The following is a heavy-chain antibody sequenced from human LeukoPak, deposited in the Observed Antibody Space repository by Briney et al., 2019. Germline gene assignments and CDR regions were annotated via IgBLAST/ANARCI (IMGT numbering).Heavy chain of an antibody. J-gene: IGHJ4*02. D-gene: IGHD5-12*01. CDR2: IYYSGST. CDR1: GGSISSCDCY. Sequence: SETLSLTCTVSGGSISSCDCYWGWIRQPPGKGLEWIGSIYYSGSTNYNPSLKSRVTISIDTSKNQFSLKLNSVTAADTAVYYCARSGYDVTPFDYWGQGTLVTVSS. CDR3: ARSGYDVTPFDY. V-gene: IGHV4-39*07.